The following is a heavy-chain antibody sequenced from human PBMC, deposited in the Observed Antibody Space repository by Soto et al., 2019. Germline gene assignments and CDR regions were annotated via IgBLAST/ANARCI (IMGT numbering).Heavy chain of an antibody. CDR1: GDSFTSHY. Sequence: SETLSLTCSFSGDSFTSHYWTWIRQSPGKGLEWIGYIYYSGSTNYNPSLKSRVTISVDTSKNQFSLKLSSVTAADTAVYYCARSSRGDYFDYWGQGTLVTVSS. CDR3: ARSSRGDYFDY. CDR2: IYYSGST. J-gene: IGHJ4*02. V-gene: IGHV4-59*11. D-gene: IGHD3-16*01.